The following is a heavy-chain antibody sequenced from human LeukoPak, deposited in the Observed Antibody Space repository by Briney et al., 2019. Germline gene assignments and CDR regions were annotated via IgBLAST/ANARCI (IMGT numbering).Heavy chain of an antibody. Sequence: SETLSLICTVSGGSISSYYWSWIRQSPGKGLEWIGNIYYSETNYNPSLKSRVIISADTSKNQFSLRLTSVTAADTAVYYCARDVWGIGAADGVKNYHYCYMDVWSKGTTVTVSS. J-gene: IGHJ6*03. D-gene: IGHD6-13*01. CDR1: GGSISSYY. V-gene: IGHV4-59*01. CDR3: ARDVWGIGAADGVKNYHYCYMDV. CDR2: IYYSET.